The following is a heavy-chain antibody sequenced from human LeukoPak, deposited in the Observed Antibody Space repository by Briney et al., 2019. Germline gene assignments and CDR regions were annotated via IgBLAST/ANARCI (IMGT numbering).Heavy chain of an antibody. Sequence: SETLSLTCAVYGGSFSGYYWSWIRQPPGQGLEWIGEINHSGSTNYNPSLKSRVTISVDTSKNQFSLKLSSVTAADTAVYYCARSYYDFCTDYWGQGTLVTVSS. D-gene: IGHD3-3*01. CDR3: ARSYYDFCTDY. CDR2: INHSGST. J-gene: IGHJ4*02. V-gene: IGHV4-34*01. CDR1: GGSFSGYY.